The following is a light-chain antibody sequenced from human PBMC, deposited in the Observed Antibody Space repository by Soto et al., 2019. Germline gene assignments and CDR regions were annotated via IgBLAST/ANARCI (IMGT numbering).Light chain of an antibody. CDR1: QSVSSY. J-gene: IGKJ5*01. V-gene: IGKV3-11*01. CDR2: DAS. Sequence: EIVLTQSPATMSLSPGERATRSCRASQSVSSYLAWYQQKHGQAPRLLIYDASNRATGIPARFSGSGSGTDFTLTISSLEPEDFAVYYCQQRSNWPPITFGQGTRLEIK. CDR3: QQRSNWPPIT.